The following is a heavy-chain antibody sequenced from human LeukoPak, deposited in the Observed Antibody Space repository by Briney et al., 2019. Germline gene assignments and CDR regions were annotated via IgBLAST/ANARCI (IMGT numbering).Heavy chain of an antibody. CDR1: GFIFSNYA. J-gene: IGHJ4*02. V-gene: IGHV3-23*01. CDR2: ISGRSDNT. D-gene: IGHD3-9*01. Sequence: GGSLSLYCAASGFIFSNYAMYWVRQAPGKGLEWVSAISGRSDNTYYADSVKGRFTLSRDSSKNTLYLQMNSLRADDTAVYYCAKWGDYDVLTGYYVSDFWGQGTLVTVSS. CDR3: AKWGDYDVLTGYYVSDF.